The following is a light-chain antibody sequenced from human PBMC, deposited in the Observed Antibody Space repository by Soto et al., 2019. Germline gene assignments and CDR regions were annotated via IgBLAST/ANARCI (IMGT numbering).Light chain of an antibody. CDR1: QGISSA. CDR3: QQFNSYPLT. J-gene: IGKJ4*01. V-gene: IGKV1-13*02. Sequence: AIQLTQSPSSLSASVGDRVTITCRASQGISSALALYQQKPGKAPKLLIYDASSLESRVPSRFSGSGSGTDFSLPISSLQPEDFATYSCQQFNSYPLTFGGGTKVEIK. CDR2: DAS.